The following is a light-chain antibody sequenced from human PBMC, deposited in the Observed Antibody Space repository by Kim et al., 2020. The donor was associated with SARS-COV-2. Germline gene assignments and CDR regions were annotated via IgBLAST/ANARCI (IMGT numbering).Light chain of an antibody. V-gene: IGLV1-47*01. CDR1: SSNIARNY. CDR3: AAWDDSLRGYV. J-gene: IGLJ1*01. Sequence: ELTQPPSASGTPGQRVTISCSGSSSNIARNYVYWYQQLPGTATKLLIYRNNQRPSGVPDRFSGSKSGTSASLAISGLRSEDEADYYCAAWDDSLRGYVFGTGTKVTVL. CDR2: RNN.